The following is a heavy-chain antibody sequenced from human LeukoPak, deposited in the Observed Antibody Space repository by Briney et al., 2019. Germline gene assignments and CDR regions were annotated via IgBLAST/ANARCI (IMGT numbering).Heavy chain of an antibody. J-gene: IGHJ4*02. D-gene: IGHD2/OR15-2a*01. CDR3: ARDTALVITPGGPDY. CDR1: GYTFTGYY. CDR2: INPSGGST. Sequence: GASVKVSCKASGYTFTGYYMHWVRQAPGQGLEWMGIINPSGGSTSYAQKFQDRVTLTTDASTGTAYMELRSLTSDDTALYYCARDTALVITPGGPDYWGRGTLVTVSS. V-gene: IGHV1-46*01.